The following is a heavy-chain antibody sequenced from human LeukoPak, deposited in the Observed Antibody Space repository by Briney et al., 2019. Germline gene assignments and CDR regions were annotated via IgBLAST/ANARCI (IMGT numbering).Heavy chain of an antibody. CDR3: AKDQTYYYDSSGYW. CDR2: ISDSGIST. J-gene: IGHJ4*02. V-gene: IGHV3-23*01. Sequence: AGGSLRLSCAASGFTFSTYAMSWVRQAPGKGLEWVSAISDSGISTYCADSVKGRFTISRDNSKNTLYLQMNSLRAEDTAVYYCAKDQTYYYDSSGYWWGQGTLVTVSS. CDR1: GFTFSTYA. D-gene: IGHD3-22*01.